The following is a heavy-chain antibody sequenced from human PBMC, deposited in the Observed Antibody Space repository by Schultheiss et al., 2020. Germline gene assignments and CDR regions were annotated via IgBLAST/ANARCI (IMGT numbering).Heavy chain of an antibody. J-gene: IGHJ4*02. CDR1: GFTFSSYA. D-gene: IGHD3/OR15-3a*01. V-gene: IGHV3-23*01. Sequence: WGSLRLSCAASGFTFSSYAMSWVRQAPGKGLEWVSAISGSGGSTYYADSVKGRFTISRDNARNSLYLQMNSLRDEDTAVYYCARVSGLEVRYWGQGTLGTVAS. CDR2: ISGSGGST. CDR3: ARVSGLEVRY.